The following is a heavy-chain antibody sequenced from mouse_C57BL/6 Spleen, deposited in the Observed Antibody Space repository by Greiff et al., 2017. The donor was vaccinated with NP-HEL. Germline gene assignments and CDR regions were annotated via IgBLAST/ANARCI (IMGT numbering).Heavy chain of an antibody. CDR3: TTSGNYWYFDF. J-gene: IGHJ1*03. CDR1: GFNIKDDY. Sequence: EVQLQQSGAELVRPGASVKLSCTASGFNIKDDYMHWVKQRPEQGLEWIGWIDPENGDTEYASKFQGKATITADTSSNTAYLQLSSLTSEDTAVYYCTTSGNYWYFDFWGTGTTVTVSS. V-gene: IGHV14-4*01. CDR2: IDPENGDT. D-gene: IGHD2-1*01.